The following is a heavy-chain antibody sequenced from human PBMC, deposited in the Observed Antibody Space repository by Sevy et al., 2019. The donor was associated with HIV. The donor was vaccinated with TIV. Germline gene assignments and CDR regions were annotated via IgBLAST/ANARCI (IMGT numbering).Heavy chain of an antibody. CDR2: IYYSGST. CDR1: GGSISSSSYY. V-gene: IGHV4-39*01. D-gene: IGHD3-3*01. Sequence: SETLSLTCTVSGGSISSSSYYWGWIRQPPGKGLEWIGGIYYSGSTYYNPSLKSRVTISVDTSKNQFSLKLSSVTAADTAVYYCARHQRITIFGVVIRDLADFDYWGQGTLVTVSS. CDR3: ARHQRITIFGVVIRDLADFDY. J-gene: IGHJ4*02.